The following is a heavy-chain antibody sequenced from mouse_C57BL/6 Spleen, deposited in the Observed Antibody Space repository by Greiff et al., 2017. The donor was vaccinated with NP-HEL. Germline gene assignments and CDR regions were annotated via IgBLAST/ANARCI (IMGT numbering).Heavy chain of an antibody. Sequence: EVKLMESGPELVKPGASVKIPCKASGYTFTDYNMDWVKQSHGKSLEWIGDINPNNGGTIYNQKFKGKATLTVDKSSSTAYMELRSLTSEDTAVYYCARTTPVVANWHFDVWGTGTTVTVSS. CDR1: GYTFTDYN. D-gene: IGHD1-1*01. CDR3: ARTTPVVANWHFDV. J-gene: IGHJ1*03. CDR2: INPNNGGT. V-gene: IGHV1-18*01.